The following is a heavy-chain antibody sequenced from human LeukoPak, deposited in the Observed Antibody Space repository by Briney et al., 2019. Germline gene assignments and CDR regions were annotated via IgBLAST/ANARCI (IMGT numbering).Heavy chain of an antibody. CDR1: GFTVSSND. Sequence: GGSLRLSCAASGFTVSSNDMSWVRQAPGKGLEWVSVFYRGGSTYRADSVRGRFTIPRDISKNTLYLQMNSLRAEDTAVYYCARDWGAGYWGQGTLVTVSS. V-gene: IGHV3-66*01. CDR2: FYRGGST. D-gene: IGHD3-16*01. J-gene: IGHJ4*02. CDR3: ARDWGAGY.